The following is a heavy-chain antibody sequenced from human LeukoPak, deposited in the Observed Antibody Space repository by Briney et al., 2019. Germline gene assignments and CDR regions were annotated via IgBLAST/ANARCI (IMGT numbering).Heavy chain of an antibody. V-gene: IGHV4-59*06. Sequence: PSETLSLTCTVSGGSISSYYWNWIRQPPGKGLEWIGYIYYSGSTYYNPSLKSRVTISVDTSKNQFSLKLSSVTAADTAVYYCASSHYDFWSGLGYYMDVWSKGTTVTVSS. D-gene: IGHD3-3*01. CDR2: IYYSGST. J-gene: IGHJ6*03. CDR3: ASSHYDFWSGLGYYMDV. CDR1: GGSISSYY.